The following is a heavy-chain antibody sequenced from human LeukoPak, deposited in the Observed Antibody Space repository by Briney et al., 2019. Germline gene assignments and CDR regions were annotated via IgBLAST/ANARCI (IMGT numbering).Heavy chain of an antibody. CDR3: ATVCAVFGECDVFEY. CDR2: INHDGSET. V-gene: IGHV3-7*01. CDR1: GFTFSRYW. D-gene: IGHD3-10*02. Sequence: GGSLRLSCAASGFTFSRYWMSWVRQAPGKGLEWVANINHDGSETYYVDSVKGRFTISRDNAKNSLYLQMNSLRAEDTAVYYCATVCAVFGECDVFEYWGQGTLVTVSS. J-gene: IGHJ4*02.